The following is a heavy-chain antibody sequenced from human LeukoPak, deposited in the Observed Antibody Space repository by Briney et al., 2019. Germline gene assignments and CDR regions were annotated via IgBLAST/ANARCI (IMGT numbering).Heavy chain of an antibody. J-gene: IGHJ6*02. D-gene: IGHD3-10*01. CDR2: IYSGGTT. CDR1: GFTVSDNY. V-gene: IGHV3-53*01. CDR3: ARNSFRVNTHYFYGMDV. Sequence: AGGSLRLSCAASGFTVSDNYMSWVRQAPGKGLEWVSGIYSGGTTYYADSVKGRFTISRDNSKNTLHLQMSGLRAEDTAVYYCARNSFRVNTHYFYGMDVCGQGTTVTVSS.